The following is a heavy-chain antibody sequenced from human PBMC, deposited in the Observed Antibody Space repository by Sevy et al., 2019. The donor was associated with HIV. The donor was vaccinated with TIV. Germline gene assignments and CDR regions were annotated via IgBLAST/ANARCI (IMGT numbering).Heavy chain of an antibody. CDR2: ISGSGGST. Sequence: GGYLRLSCAASGFTFSSYAMSWVRQAPGKGLEWVSAISGSGGSTYYADSVKGRFTISRDNSKNTLYLQMNSLRAEDTAVYYCSKVTGVTMVRGLILKGGYFDYWGQGTAVTVSS. V-gene: IGHV3-23*01. CDR1: GFTFSSYA. CDR3: SKVTGVTMVRGLILKGGYFDY. J-gene: IGHJ4*02. D-gene: IGHD3-10*01.